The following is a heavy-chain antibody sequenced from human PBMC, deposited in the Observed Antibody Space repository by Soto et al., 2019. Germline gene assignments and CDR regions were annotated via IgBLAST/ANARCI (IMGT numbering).Heavy chain of an antibody. CDR1: GFTFNKYW. CDR2: IKYDATST. D-gene: IGHD3-16*01. CDR3: VRGALGSYYFDY. J-gene: IGHJ4*02. Sequence: EVQLVESGGGLFQPGGSLRLSCAASGFTFNKYWIHWVRQAPGTGLVWVSRIKYDATSTNYADSVKGRFSISRDNAQNTVHLQMSSLRGDDTAVYYCVRGALGSYYFDYWGQGTLFTVSS. V-gene: IGHV3-74*01.